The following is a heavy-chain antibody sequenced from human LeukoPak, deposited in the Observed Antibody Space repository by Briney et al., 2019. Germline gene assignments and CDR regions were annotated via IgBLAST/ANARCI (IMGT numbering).Heavy chain of an antibody. CDR3: ARVMYSGSYYFDY. CDR2: IYSGGNT. Sequence: GGSLRLSCAASGFTVSSNYMSWVRQAPGKGLEWVSVIYSGGNTYYADSVKGRFTISRDNSKNTLYLQMNNLRAEDTAVYYCARVMYSGSYYFDYWGQGTLVTVSS. D-gene: IGHD1-26*01. CDR1: GFTVSSNY. J-gene: IGHJ4*02. V-gene: IGHV3-66*01.